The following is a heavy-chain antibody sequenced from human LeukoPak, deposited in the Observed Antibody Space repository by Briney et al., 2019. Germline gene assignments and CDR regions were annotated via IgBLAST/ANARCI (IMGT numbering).Heavy chain of an antibody. J-gene: IGHJ4*02. V-gene: IGHV1-24*01. CDR1: GYTLTELS. CDR2: FDPEDGET. CDR3: ATGRGYDFWSDLDY. Sequence: ASVKVSCKVSGYTLTELSMHWVRHAPGKGLEWMGGFDPEDGETIYAQKFQGRVTMTEDTSTDTAYMELSSLRSEDTAVYYCATGRGYDFWSDLDYWGQGTLVTVSS. D-gene: IGHD3-3*01.